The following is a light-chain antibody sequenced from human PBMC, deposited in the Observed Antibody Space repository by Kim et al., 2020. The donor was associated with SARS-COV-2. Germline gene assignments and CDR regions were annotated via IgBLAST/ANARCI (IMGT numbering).Light chain of an antibody. Sequence: NFMLTQPHSVSESPGKTVTISCTGSSGSIASNYVQWYQQRPGSAPTTVIYEDNQRPSGVPDRFSGSIDSSSNSASLTISGLKTEDEADYYCQSYDSSNWVFGGGTLLTVL. CDR3: QSYDSSNWV. CDR2: EDN. V-gene: IGLV6-57*02. CDR1: SGSIASNY. J-gene: IGLJ3*02.